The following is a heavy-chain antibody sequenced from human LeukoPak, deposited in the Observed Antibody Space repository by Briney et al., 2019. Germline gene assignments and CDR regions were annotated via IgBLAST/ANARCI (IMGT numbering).Heavy chain of an antibody. Sequence: SETLSLTCTVSGGSISSSSYYWGWIRQPPGKGLEWIGSIYYSGSTYYNPSLKSRVTISVDTSKNQFSLKLSSVTAADTAVYYCARGVNWNDGYYYYYMDVWGKGTTVTVSS. CDR2: IYYSGST. D-gene: IGHD1-20*01. CDR1: GGSISSSSYY. J-gene: IGHJ6*03. CDR3: ARGVNWNDGYYYYYMDV. V-gene: IGHV4-39*01.